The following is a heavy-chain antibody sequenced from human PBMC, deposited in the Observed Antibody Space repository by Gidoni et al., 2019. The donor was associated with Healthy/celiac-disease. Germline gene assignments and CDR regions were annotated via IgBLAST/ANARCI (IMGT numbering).Heavy chain of an antibody. CDR2: INPSGGST. CDR3: AGVRGSGSYYKSSDYFDY. D-gene: IGHD3-10*01. J-gene: IGHJ4*02. Sequence: MHWVRQAPGQGLEWMGIINPSGGSTSYAQKFQGRVTMTRDTSTSTVYMELSSLRSEDTAVYYCAGVRGSGSYYKSSDYFDYWGQGTLVTVSS. V-gene: IGHV1-46*01.